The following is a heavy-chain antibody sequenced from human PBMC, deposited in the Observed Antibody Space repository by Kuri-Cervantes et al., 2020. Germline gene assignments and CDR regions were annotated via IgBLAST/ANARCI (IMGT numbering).Heavy chain of an antibody. CDR2: MNPNSGNT. CDR3: ARGLLVRRRQGMNAFDI. J-gene: IGHJ3*02. Sequence: ASVKVSCKASGYTFTSYDINWVRQATGQGLEWMGWMNPNSGNTGYAQKFQGRVTMTRNTSISTAYMELSRLRSDDTAVYYCARGLLVRRRQGMNAFDIWGQGTMVTVSS. V-gene: IGHV1-8*01. D-gene: IGHD3-10*01. CDR1: GYTFTSYD.